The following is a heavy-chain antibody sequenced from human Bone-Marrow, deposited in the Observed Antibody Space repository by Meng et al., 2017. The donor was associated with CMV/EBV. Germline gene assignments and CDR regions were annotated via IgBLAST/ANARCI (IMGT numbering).Heavy chain of an antibody. Sequence: AISGDSVSSNSVAWNWIRQSPSRGPEWLGRTFYRSKWYNEYAESVKSRITINPDTSKNQFSLQLNSVTPKDTAVYYCTRGYNYGFDYWGQGALVTVSS. CDR3: TRGYNYGFDY. V-gene: IGHV6-1*01. J-gene: IGHJ4*02. CDR1: GDSVSSNSVA. D-gene: IGHD5-18*01. CDR2: TFYRSKWYN.